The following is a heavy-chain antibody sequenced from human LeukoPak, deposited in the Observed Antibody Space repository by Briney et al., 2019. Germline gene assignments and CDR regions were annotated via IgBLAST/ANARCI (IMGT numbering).Heavy chain of an antibody. J-gene: IGHJ3*02. CDR1: GFAFSGDN. CDR2: IDAGGSYI. CDR3: ARDQAIDIRAYDI. Sequence: GGSLRLSCAASGFAFSGDNMNWVRQAPGKGLEWVSFIDAGGSYIRYADSVKGRFTISRDNAKNSLFLQMNSLRAEDTAMYFCARDQAIDIRAYDIWGQGTVVTVSS. D-gene: IGHD5-12*01. V-gene: IGHV3-21*01.